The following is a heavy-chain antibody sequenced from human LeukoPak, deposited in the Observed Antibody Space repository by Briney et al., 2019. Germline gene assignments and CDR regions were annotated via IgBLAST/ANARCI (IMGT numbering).Heavy chain of an antibody. D-gene: IGHD2-2*01. J-gene: IGHJ4*02. CDR1: GFTFSSYA. Sequence: QPGRSLRLSCAASGFTFSSYAMHWVRQAPGKGLEWVAVISYDGSNKYYADSVRGRFTVSRDTSKNTLYLQMNSLRAEDTAVYYCAKDQEYCSSTSCYGGDYFDYWGQGTLVTVSS. CDR3: AKDQEYCSSTSCYGGDYFDY. CDR2: ISYDGSNK. V-gene: IGHV3-30-3*01.